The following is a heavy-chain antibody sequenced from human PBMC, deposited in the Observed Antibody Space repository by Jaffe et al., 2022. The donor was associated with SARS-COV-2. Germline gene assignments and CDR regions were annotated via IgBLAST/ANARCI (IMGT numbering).Heavy chain of an antibody. Sequence: QLQLQESGPGLVKPSETLSLTCSVSGGSISSISYYWGWIRQPPGKGLEWVGSIYYTGNTFYNPSLKSRVTISVDTSRNQFSLRLSSVTAADTAIYYCASAGGRAVRPYNWFDPWGQGTLVTVSS. CDR3: ASAGGRAVRPYNWFDP. J-gene: IGHJ5*02. CDR1: GGSISSISYY. V-gene: IGHV4-39*01. D-gene: IGHD6-6*01. CDR2: IYYTGNT.